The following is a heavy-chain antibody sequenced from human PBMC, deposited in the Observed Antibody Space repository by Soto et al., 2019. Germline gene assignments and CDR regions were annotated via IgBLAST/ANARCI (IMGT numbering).Heavy chain of an antibody. V-gene: IGHV1-46*04. CDR1: GYNFISHH. CDR2: INPFDGSA. CDR3: ARPRTYDYESDGYYGHQFDD. Sequence: QVQLVQSGAEVTKPGASVRLSCKASGYNFISHHIHWVRQAPGQGLEWMGFINPFDGSATHAQKLQGRVTMTRDKSTSTVYMELSSLRSEDAAVYYCARPRTYDYESDGYYGHQFDDWGQGTLVTVSS. D-gene: IGHD3-22*01. J-gene: IGHJ5*02.